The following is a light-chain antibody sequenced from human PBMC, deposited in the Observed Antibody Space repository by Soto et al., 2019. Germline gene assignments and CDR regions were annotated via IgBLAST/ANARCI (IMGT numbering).Light chain of an antibody. V-gene: IGKV3-20*01. J-gene: IGKJ3*01. CDR1: QSVSSSY. CDR3: QQYGSSPST. Sequence: EIVLTQSPGTLSLSPGERDTLSCRASQSVSSSYLAWYQQKPGQAPRLLIYGASNRATGIPDRFSGSRSGTDFTLTISRLEPEDFAVYYCQQYGSSPSTFGPGTKVDIK. CDR2: GAS.